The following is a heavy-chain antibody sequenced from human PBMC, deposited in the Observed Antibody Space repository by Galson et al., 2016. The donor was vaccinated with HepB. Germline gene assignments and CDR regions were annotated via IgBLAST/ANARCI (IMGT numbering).Heavy chain of an antibody. Sequence: SETLSLTCAVSGGSISSSNWWSWVRQPPGQGLEWIGEIYHTGSTNYNPSLKSRVTISVDMSKNQFSLEMSSVTAADTAVYYCAKERRVYSSSLQTWFDPWGQGTLVTVSS. J-gene: IGHJ5*02. V-gene: IGHV4-4*02. D-gene: IGHD6-6*01. CDR2: IYHTGST. CDR1: GGSISSSNW. CDR3: AKERRVYSSSLQTWFDP.